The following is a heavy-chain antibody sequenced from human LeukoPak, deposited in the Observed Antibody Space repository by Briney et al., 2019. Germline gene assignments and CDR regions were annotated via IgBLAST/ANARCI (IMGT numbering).Heavy chain of an antibody. D-gene: IGHD3-10*01. CDR1: GYTFTSYY. Sequence: ASLKVSCKASGYTFTSYYMHWVRHAPGQGLEWMGIMNPSGGSTSYAQKIQGRVTMTGDTSTSTVYMELSSLRSEDTAVYYGARGGGQRDKRGKGDYWGQGTLVTVSS. CDR2: MNPSGGST. CDR3: ARGGGQRDKRGKGDY. V-gene: IGHV1-46*01. J-gene: IGHJ4*02.